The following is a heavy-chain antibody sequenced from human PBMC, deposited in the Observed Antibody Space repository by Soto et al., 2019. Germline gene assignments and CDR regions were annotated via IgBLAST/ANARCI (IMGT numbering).Heavy chain of an antibody. CDR1: GGSISSGGYS. D-gene: IGHD3-22*01. V-gene: IGHV4-30-2*01. J-gene: IGHJ4*02. CDR3: ARARYYYDSSGPFDY. CDR2: IYHSGST. Sequence: QLQLQESGSGLVKPSQTLSLTCAVSGGSISSGGYSWIWIRQPPGKGLEWIGYIYHSGSTYYNPSLKSRVTISVDRSKNQFSLKLSSVTAADTAVYYCARARYYYDSSGPFDYWGQGTLVTVSS.